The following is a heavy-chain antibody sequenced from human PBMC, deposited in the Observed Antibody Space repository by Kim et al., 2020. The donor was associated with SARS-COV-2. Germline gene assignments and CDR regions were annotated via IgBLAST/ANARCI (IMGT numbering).Heavy chain of an antibody. CDR2: ISGSGIST. CDR1: GFTFTDYG. J-gene: IGHJ4*02. D-gene: IGHD3-9*01. CDR3: AKDRPLVRNFDGRGGFDY. Sequence: GGSLRLSCAASGFTFTDYGMRWVRQAPGKGLEWVAGISGSGISTYHADSVKGRFIISRDNSKSTLNLQMNSLRVEDTAVYYCAKDRPLVRNFDGRGGFDYWGQGILVTVSS. V-gene: IGHV3-23*01.